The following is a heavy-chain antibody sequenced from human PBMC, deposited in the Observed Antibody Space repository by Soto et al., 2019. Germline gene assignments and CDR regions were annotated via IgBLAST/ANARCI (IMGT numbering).Heavy chain of an antibody. CDR2: IYATGTT. D-gene: IGHD1-1*01. Sequence: SETRSLACTVSGASISVFYGSWIRKSAGKGLEWIGRIYATGTTDYNPSLKSRVMMSVDTSKKQFSLKLRSVTAADTAVYYCVRDGTKTLRDWFDPWGQGISVTVSS. J-gene: IGHJ5*02. CDR3: VRDGTKTLRDWFDP. V-gene: IGHV4-4*07. CDR1: GASISVFY.